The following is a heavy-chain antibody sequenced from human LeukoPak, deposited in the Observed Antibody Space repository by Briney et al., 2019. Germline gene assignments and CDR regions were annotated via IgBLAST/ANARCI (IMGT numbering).Heavy chain of an antibody. CDR3: ARGRTVRGVIKFYYYMDV. J-gene: IGHJ6*03. D-gene: IGHD3-10*01. CDR1: GGSISSSSYY. CDR2: INYSGST. Sequence: SETLSLTCTVSGGSISSSSYYWGWIRQPPGKGLEWIGEINYSGSTNYNPSLKSRVTISVDTSKNQFSLKLSSVTAADTAVYYCARGRTVRGVIKFYYYMDVWGKGTTVTVSS. V-gene: IGHV4-39*07.